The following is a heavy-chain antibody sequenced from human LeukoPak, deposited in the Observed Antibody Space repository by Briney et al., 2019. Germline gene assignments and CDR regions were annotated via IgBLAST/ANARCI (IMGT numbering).Heavy chain of an antibody. CDR2: IYSGGNT. J-gene: IGHJ4*02. CDR3: AKDRRGMGGLDY. CDR1: GFTVSSNS. V-gene: IGHV3-53*05. Sequence: GGSLRLSCTVTGFTVSSNSMSWVRQAPGKGLEWVSFIYSGGNTHNSDSVKGRFTISRDNYKNTLYLQMNSLRAEDTAVYYCAKDRRGMGGLDYWGQGTLVTVSS. D-gene: IGHD1-26*01.